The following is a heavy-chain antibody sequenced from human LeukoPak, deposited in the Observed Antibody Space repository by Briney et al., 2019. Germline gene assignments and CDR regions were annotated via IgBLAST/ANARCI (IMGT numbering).Heavy chain of an antibody. Sequence: GGSLRLSCAASGFTVSNYGMSWVRQAPGKGLEWISAISGSGGTTYYADSVKGQFTISRDNSNNTLYLQMNSLRAEDTAVYYCARPGGPLGYWGQGTLVTVSS. J-gene: IGHJ4*02. CDR1: GFTVSNYG. D-gene: IGHD4-23*01. CDR2: ISGSGGTT. V-gene: IGHV3-23*01. CDR3: ARPGGPLGY.